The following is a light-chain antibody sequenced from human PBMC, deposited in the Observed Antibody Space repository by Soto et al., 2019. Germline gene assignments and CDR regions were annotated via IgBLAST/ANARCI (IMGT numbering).Light chain of an antibody. CDR2: GAS. J-gene: IGKJ1*01. CDR1: QTVSRN. CDR3: QQYNNWWT. Sequence: EIVMTQSPATLSVSPGERATLSCRSSQTVSRNLAWYQQRPGQAPRLLIYGASTRATGIPDRFSGSGSGTEFTLTISSLQSEDFAVYYCQQYNNWWTFGQGTKVDIK. V-gene: IGKV3D-15*01.